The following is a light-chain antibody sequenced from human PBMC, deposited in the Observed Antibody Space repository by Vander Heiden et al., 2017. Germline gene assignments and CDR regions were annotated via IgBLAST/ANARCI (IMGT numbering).Light chain of an antibody. J-gene: IGLJ2*01. Sequence: SYELTQPPSVSVSPGQTASITCSGDKLGDKYACWYQQKPGQSPVLGIYQDSKRPSGIPERFSGSNSGNTATLTISGTQAMEEADYYCQAWDSSTGGVFGGGTKLTVL. V-gene: IGLV3-1*01. CDR3: QAWDSSTGGV. CDR2: QDS. CDR1: KLGDKY.